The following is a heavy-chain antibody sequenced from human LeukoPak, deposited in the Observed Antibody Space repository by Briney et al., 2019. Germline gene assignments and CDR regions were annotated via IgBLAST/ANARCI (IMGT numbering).Heavy chain of an antibody. CDR3: ARDPSGGYVPYFDY. V-gene: IGHV1-69*04. CDR1: GGTFSSYA. J-gene: IGHJ4*02. CDR2: IIPILGIT. D-gene: IGHD3-16*01. Sequence: SVKVSCKASGGTFSSYAISWVRQAPGQGLEWMGRIIPILGITNYAQKFQGRVTITADKSTSTAYMELSSLRSDDTAVYYCARDPSGGYVPYFDYWGQGALVTVSS.